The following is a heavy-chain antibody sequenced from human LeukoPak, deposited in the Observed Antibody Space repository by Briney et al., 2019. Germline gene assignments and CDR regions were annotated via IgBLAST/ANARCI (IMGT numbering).Heavy chain of an antibody. CDR2: IYYSGST. V-gene: IGHV4-39*01. CDR3: ARHRCGDDYLRAYYFDY. D-gene: IGHD2-21*02. CDR1: GASISGSSYY. J-gene: IGHJ4*02. Sequence: SETLSLTCTVSGASISGSSYYWVWIRQPPVKGLDWIGSIYYSGSTYYKPSLKSRVTISVDTSKNQFSLNLSSVTAADTAVYYCARHRCGDDYLRAYYFDYWGQGALVTVSS.